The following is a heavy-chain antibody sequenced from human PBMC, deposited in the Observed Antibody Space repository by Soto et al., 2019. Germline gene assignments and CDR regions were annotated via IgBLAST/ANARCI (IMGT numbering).Heavy chain of an antibody. J-gene: IGHJ4*02. CDR3: ARDFYEPDCGTLSCYKGFDS. CDR2: ISYDGSNK. D-gene: IGHD2-2*02. V-gene: IGHV3-30-3*01. Sequence: PGGSLRLSCAASGFTFSSYAMHWVRQAPGKGLEWVAVISYDGSNKYYADSVKGRFTISRDNSKNTLYLQMNSLRPEDTAVYSCARDFYEPDCGTLSCYKGFDSWGQGTLVTVSS. CDR1: GFTFSSYA.